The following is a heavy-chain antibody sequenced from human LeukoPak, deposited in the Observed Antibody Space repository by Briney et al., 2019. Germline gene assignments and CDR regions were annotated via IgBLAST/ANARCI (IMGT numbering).Heavy chain of an antibody. D-gene: IGHD3-10*01. V-gene: IGHV6-1*01. CDR3: ARDSGYYASGYWYFDL. CDR2: TYYRSKWYN. J-gene: IGHJ2*01. CDR1: GDSISSNSAA. Sequence: SQTLSLTCTISGDSISSNSAAWNWIRQSPSRGLEWLGRTYYRSKWYNDYAVSMKSRITINSDTSKNQFSLQLTSVTPEDTAVYYCARDSGYYASGYWYFDLWGRGTLVTVSS.